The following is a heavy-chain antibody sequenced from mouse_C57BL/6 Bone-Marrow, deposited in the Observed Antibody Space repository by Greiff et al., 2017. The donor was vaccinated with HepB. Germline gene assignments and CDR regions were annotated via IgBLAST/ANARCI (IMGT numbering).Heavy chain of an antibody. D-gene: IGHD1-1*01. CDR3: AREGGYYYGSSYDSNWYFDV. CDR1: GYSFTGYF. J-gene: IGHJ1*03. CDR2: INPYNGDT. V-gene: IGHV1-37*01. Sequence: EVKLVESGPELVKPGASVKISCKASGYSFTGYFMNWVKQSHGKSLEWIGRINPYNGDTFYNQKFKGKATLTVDKSSSTAHMELLSLTSEDFAVYYCAREGGYYYGSSYDSNWYFDVWGTGTTVTVSS.